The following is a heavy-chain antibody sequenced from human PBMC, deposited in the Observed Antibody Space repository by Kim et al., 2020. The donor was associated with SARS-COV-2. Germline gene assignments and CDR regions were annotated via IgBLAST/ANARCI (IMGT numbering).Heavy chain of an antibody. CDR2: IYPGDSDT. V-gene: IGHV5-51*01. D-gene: IGHD3-10*01. J-gene: IGHJ4*02. CDR3: ARHYYGSGSYYNVGIDY. CDR1: GYSFTSYW. Sequence: GESLKISCKGSGYSFTSYWIGWVRQMPGKGLEWMGIIYPGDSDTRYSPSFQGQVTISADKSISTAYLQWSSLKASDTAMYYCARHYYGSGSYYNVGIDYWGQGTLVTVSS.